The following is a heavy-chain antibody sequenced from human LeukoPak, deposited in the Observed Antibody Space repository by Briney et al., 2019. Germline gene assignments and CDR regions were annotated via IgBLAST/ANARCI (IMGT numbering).Heavy chain of an antibody. V-gene: IGHV3-66*01. CDR1: GFTVSSNY. CDR3: ARVVSPRYSSGWPLDY. CDR2: IYSGGST. D-gene: IGHD6-19*01. Sequence: GGSLRLSCAASGFTVSSNYMSWVRQAPGKGLEWVSVIYSGGSTYYADSVKGRFTISRDNSKNTLYLQMNSLRAEDTAVYYCARVVSPRYSSGWPLDYWGQGTLVTVSP. J-gene: IGHJ4*02.